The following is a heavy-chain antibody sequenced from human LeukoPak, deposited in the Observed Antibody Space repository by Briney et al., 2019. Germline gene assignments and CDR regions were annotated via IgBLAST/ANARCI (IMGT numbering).Heavy chain of an antibody. V-gene: IGHV3-30*02. Sequence: GGSLRLSCAASGFTFSSYGMPWARQAPGKGLEGVDFFRYDGSNKYYADSVKGRFTISRDNSKNTLYLQMNSLRAEDTAVYYCAKDRFFNILTGLDAFDIWGQGTMVTVSS. CDR3: AKDRFFNILTGLDAFDI. D-gene: IGHD3-9*01. J-gene: IGHJ3*02. CDR2: FRYDGSNK. CDR1: GFTFSSYG.